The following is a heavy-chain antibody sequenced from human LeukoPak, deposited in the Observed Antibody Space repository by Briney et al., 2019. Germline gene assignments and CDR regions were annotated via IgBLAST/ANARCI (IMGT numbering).Heavy chain of an antibody. Sequence: PGGSLRLSCAASGFTFSNYAMNWVRQAPGKGLEWVSGISGSGDNTYYADSVKGRFTISRDNSKNKVYLQMKSLRAEDTAVYYCARDSEVWAVAEYYYYMDVWGKGTTVTVSS. V-gene: IGHV3-23*01. CDR1: GFTFSNYA. CDR2: ISGSGDNT. D-gene: IGHD6-19*01. J-gene: IGHJ6*03. CDR3: ARDSEVWAVAEYYYYMDV.